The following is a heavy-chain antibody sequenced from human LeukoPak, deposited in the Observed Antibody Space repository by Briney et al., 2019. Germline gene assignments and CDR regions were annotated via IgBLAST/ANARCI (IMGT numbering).Heavy chain of an antibody. CDR3: ARGPRIVGATTSYYFDY. CDR2: MNPNSGNT. Sequence: GASVKVSCKASGYTFTSYDINWVRQATGQGLEWMGWMNPNSGNTGCAQKFQGRVTMTRNTSISTAYMELSSLRSEDTAVYYCARGPRIVGATTSYYFDYWGQGTLVTVSS. J-gene: IGHJ4*02. CDR1: GYTFTSYD. V-gene: IGHV1-8*01. D-gene: IGHD1-26*01.